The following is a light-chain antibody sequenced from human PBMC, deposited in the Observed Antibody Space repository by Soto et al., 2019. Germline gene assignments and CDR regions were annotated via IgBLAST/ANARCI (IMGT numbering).Light chain of an antibody. CDR1: QSVSSK. CDR3: QQYNNWPGT. V-gene: IGKV3-15*01. J-gene: IGKJ1*01. Sequence: EIVLTQSLGTLSVSPGERATLSCWASQSVSSKLAWYQQKPGQAPRLLFYGASTGATGIPARFSGSGSETEFTLSISSLQSEDFAVYYCQQYNNWPGTFGQGTKV. CDR2: GAS.